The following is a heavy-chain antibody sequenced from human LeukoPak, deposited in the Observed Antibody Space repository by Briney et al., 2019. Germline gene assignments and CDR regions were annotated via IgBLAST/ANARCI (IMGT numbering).Heavy chain of an antibody. V-gene: IGHV3-48*04. Sequence: GGSQRLSCAASGFTFSSYSMNWVCQAPGKGLEWVSYISFSSSPIYYADSVKGRFTISRDNAKNSLYLQMNSLRAEDTAMYYCARARAGVYMDVWGKGTTVTVSS. D-gene: IGHD2-8*01. CDR2: ISFSSSPI. CDR3: ARARAGVYMDV. J-gene: IGHJ6*03. CDR1: GFTFSSYS.